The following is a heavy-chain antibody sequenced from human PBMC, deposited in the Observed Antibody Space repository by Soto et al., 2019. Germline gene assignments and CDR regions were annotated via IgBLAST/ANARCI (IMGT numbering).Heavy chain of an antibody. J-gene: IGHJ6*02. Sequence: VQLVQPEDEVRNPGSSGKFPCKASGYIFVNYGIPWVRKPPGQGLEWMGWISPYSGNTHYASKVQGRLTMTTDTSTSTAYMDLGSLTSDDTAVYYCAMVDNYVTPTPQDVWGQGTTVTVSS. CDR3: AMVDNYVTPTPQDV. D-gene: IGHD3-16*01. CDR2: ISPYSGNT. V-gene: IGHV1-18*01. CDR1: GYIFVNYG.